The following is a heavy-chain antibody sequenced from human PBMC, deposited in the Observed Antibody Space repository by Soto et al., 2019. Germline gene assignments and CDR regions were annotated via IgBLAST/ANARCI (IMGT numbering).Heavy chain of an antibody. V-gene: IGHV3-74*01. D-gene: IGHD2-8*01. CDR1: GISFCNYW. CDR2: LNTNARRA. J-gene: IGHJ6*02. Sequence: LRLSCVASGISFCNYWKHWVRQAPRAALVWVAELNTNARRANYADSVKGRVTISRDNAKNTVYLQMSSLRAEDTAVYDCARDPADSTKTTCSSYGMDVWGPGTTVTVSS. CDR3: ARDPADSTKTTCSSYGMDV.